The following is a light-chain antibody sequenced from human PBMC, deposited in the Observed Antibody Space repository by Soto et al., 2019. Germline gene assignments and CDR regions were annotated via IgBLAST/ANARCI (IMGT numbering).Light chain of an antibody. Sequence: SLLTQPSSGSRCSGQSSTISCKGTSSDVGSYNLVSWYQQHPGKAPKLMIYEVSKRPSGVSNRFSGSKSGNTASLTISGLQAEDEADYYCCSYAGSSLYVFGTGTKVTVL. CDR1: SSDVGSYNL. CDR3: CSYAGSSLYV. J-gene: IGLJ1*01. V-gene: IGLV2-23*02. CDR2: EVS.